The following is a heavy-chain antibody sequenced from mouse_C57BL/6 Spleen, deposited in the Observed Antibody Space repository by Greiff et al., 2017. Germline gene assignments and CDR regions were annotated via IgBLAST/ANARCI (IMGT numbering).Heavy chain of an antibody. CDR3: GRWGDYFDY. Sequence: LVESGPELVKPGASVKISCKASGYAFSSSWMNWVKQRPGKGLEWIGRIYPGDGDTNYNGKFKGKATLTADKSSSTAYLQLSSLTSADAAVCFCGRWGDYFDYWGQGTTLTVSS. CDR1: GYAFSSSW. V-gene: IGHV1-82*01. CDR2: IYPGDGDT. J-gene: IGHJ2*01.